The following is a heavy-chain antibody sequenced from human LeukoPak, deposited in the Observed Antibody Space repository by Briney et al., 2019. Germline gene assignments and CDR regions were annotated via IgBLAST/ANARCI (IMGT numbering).Heavy chain of an antibody. Sequence: LPGRSLRLSCAASGFTFSSYAMHWVRQAPGKGLEWVAVISYDGSNKYYADSVKGRFTISRDNSKNTQYLQMNSLRAEDTAVYYCARDSSSYYFDYWGQGTLVTVSS. CDR2: ISYDGSNK. CDR3: ARDSSSYYFDY. J-gene: IGHJ4*02. CDR1: GFTFSSYA. V-gene: IGHV3-30-3*01. D-gene: IGHD6-6*01.